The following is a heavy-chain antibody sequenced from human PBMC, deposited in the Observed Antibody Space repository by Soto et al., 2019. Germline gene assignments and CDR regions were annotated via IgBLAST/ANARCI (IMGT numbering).Heavy chain of an antibody. CDR3: ARFSRSHDTEY. CDR1: GFTFNNYW. J-gene: IGHJ4*02. V-gene: IGHV3-7*05. CDR2: INQDGSQR. Sequence: EEQLVESGGGLVQPGESLTLSCRTPGFTFNNYWMSWLRQAPGKGLEWVANINQDGSQRYYVDSVKGRFTFSRDNAKTSLYLQMNSRRVEDTALYYCARFSRSHDTEYWGQGTLVSVSS.